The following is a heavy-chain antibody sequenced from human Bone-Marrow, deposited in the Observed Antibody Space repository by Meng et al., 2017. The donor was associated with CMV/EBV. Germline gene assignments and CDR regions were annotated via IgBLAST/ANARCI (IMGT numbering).Heavy chain of an antibody. V-gene: IGHV3-21*01. CDR2: IDTRSTSI. Sequence: GESLKISCAASGFTFSSYWMSWVRQAPGKGLECVSSIDTRSTSIEYEDSVKGRFTISRDNARNSLYLEMNRLRVEDTAVYYCATAGGYSNNIFGVVPWGQGTLVTVSS. CDR1: GFTFSSYW. D-gene: IGHD4-11*01. J-gene: IGHJ5*02. CDR3: ATAGGYSNNIFGVVP.